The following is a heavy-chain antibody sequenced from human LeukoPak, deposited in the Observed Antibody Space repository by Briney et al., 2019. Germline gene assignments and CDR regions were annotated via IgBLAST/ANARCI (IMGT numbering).Heavy chain of an antibody. D-gene: IGHD1-26*01. V-gene: IGHV4-34*01. CDR1: GKSFSGYY. CDR2: SNHSGST. J-gene: IGHJ5*02. CDR3: ARDVGATTGRRHNWFDP. Sequence: SETLSLSCAVYGKSFSGYYWSWIRQPPGMGLEWIGESNHSGSTSYNPSLKSRVTISVDTSENQFSLKLSSVTAADTALYYCARDVGATTGRRHNWFDPWGQGTLVTVSS.